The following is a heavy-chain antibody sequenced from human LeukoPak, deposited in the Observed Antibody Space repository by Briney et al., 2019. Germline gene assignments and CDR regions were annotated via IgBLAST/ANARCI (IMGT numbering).Heavy chain of an antibody. CDR3: ARTRVTIYDAFDI. Sequence: PSETLSLTCTVSGGSISSSRYYGGWIRQPPGKGLEWIGSLYYSGNTYYNPSLKSRVTMSVDTSKNQFSLKLSSVTAADTAVYYCARTRVTIYDAFDIWGQGTMVTVSS. D-gene: IGHD5-18*01. CDR1: GGSISSSRYY. J-gene: IGHJ3*02. CDR2: LYYSGNT. V-gene: IGHV4-39*01.